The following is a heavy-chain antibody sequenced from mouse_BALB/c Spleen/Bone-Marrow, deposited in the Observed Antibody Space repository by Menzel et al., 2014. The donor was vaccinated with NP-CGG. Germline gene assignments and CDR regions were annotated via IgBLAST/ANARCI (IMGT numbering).Heavy chain of an antibody. V-gene: IGHV2-6-2*01. CDR1: GFSLTSYG. CDR2: IWSDGST. Sequence: VQLQQSGPDLVAPSQSLSITCTVSGFSLTSYGVHWVRQPPGKGPEWLVVIWSDGSTTYNSALKSRLSISKDNSKSQVFLKMNSLQTDDTAMYYCARHRYGAMDYWGQGTSVTVSS. D-gene: IGHD2-14*01. J-gene: IGHJ4*01. CDR3: ARHRYGAMDY.